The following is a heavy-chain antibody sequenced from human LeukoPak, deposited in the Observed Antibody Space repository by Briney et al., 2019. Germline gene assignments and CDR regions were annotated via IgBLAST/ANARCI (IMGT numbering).Heavy chain of an antibody. V-gene: IGHV4-61*02. CDR1: GGSISSGSYY. J-gene: IGHJ6*03. D-gene: IGHD3-22*01. Sequence: SETLSLTCTVSGGSISSGSYYWSWIRQPAGKGLEWIGRIYTSGSTNYNPSLKSRVTISVDTSKNQFSLKLSSVTAADTAVYYCAREVYYDSSGYLPGYYYYYMDVWGKGTTVTVSS. CDR3: AREVYYDSSGYLPGYYYYYMDV. CDR2: IYTSGST.